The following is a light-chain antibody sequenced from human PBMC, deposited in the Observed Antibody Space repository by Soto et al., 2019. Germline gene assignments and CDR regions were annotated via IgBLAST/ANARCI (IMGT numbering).Light chain of an antibody. V-gene: IGLV1-44*01. CDR2: SNS. CDR1: SSNIGSNT. J-gene: IGLJ1*01. Sequence: QSVLTQPPSASGTPGQRVTMSCSGSSSNIGSNTVSWYQQLPATAPKVLIYSNSHRPSGVPARFSGCKSGTSASLAISGLQSEDEADYYCAAWDDSLTADVFGTGTKVTVL. CDR3: AAWDDSLTADV.